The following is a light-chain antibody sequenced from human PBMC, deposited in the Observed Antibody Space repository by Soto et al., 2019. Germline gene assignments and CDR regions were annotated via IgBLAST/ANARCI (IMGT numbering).Light chain of an antibody. CDR2: DAS. V-gene: IGKV1-5*01. Sequence: DIQMTPSPPTLSASVLYRVTTTFRASRSISGWLAWYQQKPGKAPKLLIYDASSLVSGVPSRFSGSESGTESTLTISNLQPDDFATYYCQNYDTYSLDFGGGTKVDIK. CDR3: QNYDTYSLD. J-gene: IGKJ4*01. CDR1: RSISGW.